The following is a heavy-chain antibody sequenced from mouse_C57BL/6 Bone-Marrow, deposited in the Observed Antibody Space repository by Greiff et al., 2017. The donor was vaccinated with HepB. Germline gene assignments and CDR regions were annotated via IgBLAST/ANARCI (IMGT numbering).Heavy chain of an antibody. CDR1: GYTFTDYY. D-gene: IGHD2-4*01. J-gene: IGHJ3*01. CDR2: INPYNGGT. CDR3: ANYDEGFAY. Sequence: VQLQQSGPVLVKPGASVKMSCKASGYTFTDYYMNWVKQSHGKSLEWIGVINPYNGGTSYNQKFKGKATLTVDKSSSTAYMELNSLTSEDSAVYYCANYDEGFAYWGQGTLVTVSA. V-gene: IGHV1-19*01.